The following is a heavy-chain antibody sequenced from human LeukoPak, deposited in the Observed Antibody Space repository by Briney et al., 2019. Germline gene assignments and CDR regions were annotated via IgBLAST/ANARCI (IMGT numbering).Heavy chain of an antibody. D-gene: IGHD6-19*01. Sequence: GGSVRLSCAASGFTFSSYSMNWVRQAPGKGLEWVSSISSSSSYIYYADSVKGRFTISRDNAKNSLYLQMNSLRAEDTAVYYCARAAVAGNMDVWGKGTTVTISS. CDR1: GFTFSSYS. V-gene: IGHV3-21*01. CDR3: ARAAVAGNMDV. J-gene: IGHJ6*03. CDR2: ISSSSSYI.